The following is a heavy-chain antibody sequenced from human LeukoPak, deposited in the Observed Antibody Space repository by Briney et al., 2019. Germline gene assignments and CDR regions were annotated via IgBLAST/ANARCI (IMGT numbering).Heavy chain of an antibody. CDR3: ARDHNVVVTAIGGLDY. CDR2: ISYDGSNK. CDR1: GFTFSSYA. D-gene: IGHD2-21*02. Sequence: GRSLRLCCAASGFTFSSYAMHWVRQAPGKGLEWVAVISYDGSNKYYADSVKGRFTISRDNSKNTLYLQMNSLRAEDTAVYYCARDHNVVVTAIGGLDYWGQGTLVTVSS. J-gene: IGHJ4*02. V-gene: IGHV3-30-3*01.